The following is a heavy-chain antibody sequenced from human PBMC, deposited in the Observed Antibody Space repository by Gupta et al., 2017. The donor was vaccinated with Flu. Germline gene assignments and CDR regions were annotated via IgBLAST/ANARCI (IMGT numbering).Heavy chain of an antibody. D-gene: IGHD3-16*02. Sequence: EVQVVESGGALVQPGRSLRLSCRVSGFSFSEYALAWFRQAPGKGLEWGAFIRSRAYDGTTEYAASVEGRFAISRDDSGGLVYLQMNNLILEDTAMYYCVTPRYIGSYFYFGLDVWGQRTKVTVS. CDR2: IRSRAYDGTT. CDR3: VTPRYIGSYFYFGLDV. CDR1: GFSFSEYA. V-gene: IGHV3-49*03. J-gene: IGHJ6*02.